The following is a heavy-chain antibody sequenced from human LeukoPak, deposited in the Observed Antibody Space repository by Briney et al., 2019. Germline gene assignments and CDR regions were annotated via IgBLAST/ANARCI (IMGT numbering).Heavy chain of an antibody. J-gene: IGHJ6*03. V-gene: IGHV3-30*02. CDR1: GFTFSSSG. D-gene: IGHD4/OR15-4a*01. Sequence: GGSLRLSCAASGFTFSSSGMHWVRQAPGKGLEWVAFIRYDGNNKYYADSVKGRFTISRDNSKNTLYLQMNSLRAEDTAVYYCARGAGYYMDVWGKGTTVTISS. CDR3: ARGAGYYMDV. CDR2: IRYDGNNK.